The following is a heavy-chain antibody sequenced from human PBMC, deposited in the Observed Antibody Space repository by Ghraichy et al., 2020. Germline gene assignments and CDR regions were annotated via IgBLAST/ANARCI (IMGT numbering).Heavy chain of an antibody. CDR2: IGTSSPI. Sequence: GGSLRLSCAASGFTASSNYMSWVRQAPGKGLEWVSYIGTSSPIYYADSVKGRFTISRDNAKKSLYLQMTSLRAADTAVYYCARARGDGAADYWGQGTLVTVSS. D-gene: IGHD4-17*01. CDR1: GFTASSNY. CDR3: ARARGDGAADY. V-gene: IGHV3-69-1*01. J-gene: IGHJ4*02.